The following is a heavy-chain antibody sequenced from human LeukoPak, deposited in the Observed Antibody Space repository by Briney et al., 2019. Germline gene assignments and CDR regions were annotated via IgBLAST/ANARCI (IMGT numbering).Heavy chain of an antibody. J-gene: IGHJ4*02. CDR2: IYTSGST. V-gene: IGHV4-61*02. Sequence: SQTLSLTCTVSGGSISSGSYYWSWIRQPAGKGLEWIGRIYTSGSTNYNPSLKSRVTISVDTSKNQFSLKLSSVTAADTAVYYCARDGGEYSGSYRGDYWGQGTLVTVSP. D-gene: IGHD1-26*01. CDR1: GGSISSGSYY. CDR3: ARDGGEYSGSYRGDY.